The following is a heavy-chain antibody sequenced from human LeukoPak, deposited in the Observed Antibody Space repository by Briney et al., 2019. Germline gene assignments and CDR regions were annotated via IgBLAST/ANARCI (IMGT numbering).Heavy chain of an antibody. V-gene: IGHV4-61*08. J-gene: IGHJ4*02. CDR3: ASGGSQGDFFDY. Sequence: PSETLSLTCTVSGGSISSGGYYWSWIRQHPGKGLEWIGYIYYSGSTNYNPSLKSRVTISVDTSKNQFSLKLSSVTAADTAVYYCASGGSQGDFFDYWGQGTLVTVSS. D-gene: IGHD3-16*01. CDR1: GGSISSGGYY. CDR2: IYYSGST.